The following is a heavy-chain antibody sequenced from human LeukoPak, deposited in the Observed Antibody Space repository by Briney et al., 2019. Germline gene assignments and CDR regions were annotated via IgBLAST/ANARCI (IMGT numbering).Heavy chain of an antibody. CDR2: IAQDDVIK. CDR1: GFTFSSYP. J-gene: IGHJ4*02. CDR3: SRDPMVGGPDYFDH. V-gene: IGHV3-30*04. D-gene: IGHD1-26*01. Sequence: GGSLRLSCAASGFTFSSYPMHWVRQAPGRGLDWVAVIAQDDVIKYNTDSVKGRFTISRDNSKRTLYLQMNSLRTEDTALYFCSRDPMVGGPDYFDHWGQGTMVTVSS.